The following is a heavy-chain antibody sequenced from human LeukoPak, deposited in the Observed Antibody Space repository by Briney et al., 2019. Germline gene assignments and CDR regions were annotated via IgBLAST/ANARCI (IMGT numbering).Heavy chain of an antibody. V-gene: IGHV4-34*01. CDR3: ARLDMVLGSFYFGY. CDR1: GGSFSGYY. D-gene: IGHD3-10*01. Sequence: SETLSLTCAVYGGSFSGYYWSWIRQPPGKGLEWIGEINHSGSTNYNPSLKSRVTISVDTSKNQFSLKLTSVTAADTAVYYCARLDMVLGSFYFGYWGQGSLVTVSS. CDR2: INHSGST. J-gene: IGHJ4*02.